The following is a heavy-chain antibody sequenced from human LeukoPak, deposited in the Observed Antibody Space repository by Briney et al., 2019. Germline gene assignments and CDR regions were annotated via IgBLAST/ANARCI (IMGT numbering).Heavy chain of an antibody. Sequence: EVSVTVSCTASGYTFTSYYMHWVRQAPGQGLEWMGIINPSGGSTSYAQKFQGRVTMTRDTSTSTVYMELSSLRSEDTAVYYCARDHYGSGSYTNNWFDPWGQGTLVTVSS. CDR2: INPSGGST. D-gene: IGHD3-10*01. CDR3: ARDHYGSGSYTNNWFDP. J-gene: IGHJ5*02. V-gene: IGHV1-46*01. CDR1: GYTFTSYY.